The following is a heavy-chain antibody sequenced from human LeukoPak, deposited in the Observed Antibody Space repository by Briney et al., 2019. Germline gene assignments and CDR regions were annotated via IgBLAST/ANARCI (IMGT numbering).Heavy chain of an antibody. V-gene: IGHV4-34*01. Sequence: SETLSLTCTVSGGSISSYYWSWIRQPPGKGLEWIGEINHSGSTNYNPSLKSRVTISVDTSKNQFSLKLSSVTAADTAVYYCARGSSIVVVPAALAYYYYYGMDVWGQGTTVTVSS. CDR2: INHSGST. CDR1: GGSISSYY. CDR3: ARGSSIVVVPAALAYYYYYGMDV. J-gene: IGHJ6*02. D-gene: IGHD2-2*01.